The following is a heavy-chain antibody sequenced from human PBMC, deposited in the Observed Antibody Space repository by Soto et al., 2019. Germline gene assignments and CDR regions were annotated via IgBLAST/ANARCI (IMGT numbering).Heavy chain of an antibody. CDR1: GYTFTGYY. J-gene: IGHJ4*02. D-gene: IGHD3-10*01. Sequence: QVQLVQSGAEVKKPGASVKVSCKASGYTFTGYYMHWVRQAPGQGLEWMGWINPNSGGTNYAQKLQGWVTMTRDTSISPAYMELSRLRSDDTAVYYCARAGGITRVPGWDWGQGTLVTVSS. V-gene: IGHV1-2*04. CDR2: INPNSGGT. CDR3: ARAGGITRVPGWD.